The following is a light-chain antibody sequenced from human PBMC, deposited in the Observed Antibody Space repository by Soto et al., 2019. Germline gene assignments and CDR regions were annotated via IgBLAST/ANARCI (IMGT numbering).Light chain of an antibody. CDR2: DAS. J-gene: IGKJ1*01. CDR1: QSTSSW. V-gene: IGKV1-5*01. CDR3: QQYNSYKWT. Sequence: IQMPQSPSTLSASVGDRVTITCRASQSTSSWLAWYQQKPGKAPKLLIYDASSLESGVPSRFSGSGSGTEFTLTISSLQPDDFATYYCQQYNSYKWTFGQGTKVDIK.